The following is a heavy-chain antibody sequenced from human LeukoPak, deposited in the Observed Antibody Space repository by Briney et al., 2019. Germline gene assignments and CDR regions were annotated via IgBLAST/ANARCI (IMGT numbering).Heavy chain of an antibody. CDR1: GVSISSYY. V-gene: IGHV4-59*01. CDR2: ISYSGST. D-gene: IGHD2-2*01. J-gene: IGHJ4*02. CDR3: ARDSQYCTSTSCYFDY. Sequence: SETLSLTCTVSGVSISSYYWSWIRQPPGKGLEWIGYISYSGSTNYNPSLKSRVTISVDTSKNQFSLKLSSVTAADTAVYYCARDSQYCTSTSCYFDYWGQGTLVTVSS.